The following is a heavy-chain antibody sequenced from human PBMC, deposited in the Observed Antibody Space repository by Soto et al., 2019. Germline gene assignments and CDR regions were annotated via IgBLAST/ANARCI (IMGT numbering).Heavy chain of an antibody. CDR3: ARSSTKYCSGGSCYVMDV. Sequence: QVQLVESGGGVVQPGRSLRLSCAASGFTFSSYGMHWVRQAPGKGLEWVAVIWYDGTNKYYADSVKGRFTISRDNSKNTLYLQMNSLRAEDTAVYYCARSSTKYCSGGSCYVMDVWGQGTTVTVSS. CDR1: GFTFSSYG. V-gene: IGHV3-33*01. D-gene: IGHD2-15*01. J-gene: IGHJ6*02. CDR2: IWYDGTNK.